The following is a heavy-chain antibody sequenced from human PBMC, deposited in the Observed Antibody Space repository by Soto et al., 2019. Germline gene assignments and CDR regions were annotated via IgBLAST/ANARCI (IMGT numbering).Heavy chain of an antibody. Sequence: GGSLRLSCAAAGFTFGNHWLNWVRQAPGKGLLSVSQIKGYWGSTNYADSVRGRFTISKDSSRNTLYLQMSDLRVEDTGVYYCARVTAYTGGAGDPLDLWGQGTLVTVSS. J-gene: IGHJ5*02. CDR1: GFTFGNHW. CDR2: IKGYWGST. CDR3: ARVTAYTGGAGDPLDL. V-gene: IGHV3-74*01. D-gene: IGHD2-21*01.